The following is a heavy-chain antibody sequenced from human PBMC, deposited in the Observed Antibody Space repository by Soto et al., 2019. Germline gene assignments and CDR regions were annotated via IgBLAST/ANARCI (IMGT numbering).Heavy chain of an antibody. CDR3: ARGRYNWNYVNQVYNWFDP. Sequence: SETLSLTCAVSGGSISSGGYSWSWIRQPPGKGLEWIGYIYHSGSTYYNPSLKSRVTISVDRSKNQFSLKLSSVTAADTAVYYCARGRYNWNYVNQVYNWFDPWGQGTLVTVSS. V-gene: IGHV4-30-2*01. J-gene: IGHJ5*02. D-gene: IGHD1-7*01. CDR1: GGSISSGGYS. CDR2: IYHSGST.